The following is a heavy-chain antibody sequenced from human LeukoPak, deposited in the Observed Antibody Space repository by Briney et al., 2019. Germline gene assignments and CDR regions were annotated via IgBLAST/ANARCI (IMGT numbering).Heavy chain of an antibody. Sequence: PSQTLSLTCTVSGGSISSGGYYWSWIRQPPGKGLEWIGYIYHSGSTYYNPSLKSRVTISVDRSKNQFSLKLSSVTAADTAVYYCARPRSGSSGSLNWFDPWGQGTLVTVSS. D-gene: IGHD3-22*01. CDR2: IYHSGST. J-gene: IGHJ5*02. CDR3: ARPRSGSSGSLNWFDP. CDR1: GGSISSGGYY. V-gene: IGHV4-30-2*01.